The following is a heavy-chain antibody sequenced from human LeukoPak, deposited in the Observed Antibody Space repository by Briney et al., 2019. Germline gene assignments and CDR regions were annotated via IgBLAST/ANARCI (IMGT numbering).Heavy chain of an antibody. CDR1: GGSISSYY. CDR2: IYYIGST. D-gene: IGHD2-15*01. V-gene: IGHV4-59*01. CDR3: ARAGYCSGGSCYPHY. Sequence: SETLSLTCTVSGGSISSYYWSWIRQPPGKGLEWIGYIYYIGSTKYNPSLKSRVTMSIDTSKNQFSLKLSSVTAADTAVYYCARAGYCSGGSCYPHYWGQGTLVTVSS. J-gene: IGHJ4*02.